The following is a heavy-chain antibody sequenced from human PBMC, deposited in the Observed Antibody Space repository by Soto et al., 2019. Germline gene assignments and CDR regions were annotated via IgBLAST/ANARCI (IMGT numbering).Heavy chain of an antibody. CDR3: ASAYGGNTWFDP. J-gene: IGHJ5*02. Sequence: EVQLVESGGGLVQPGGSLRLSCAASGFTFSSYWMHWVRQAPGKGLVWVSRINNDGSSTTHADSVKGRFTISRDNAKNTLYLQMSSLRAEDTAVYYCASAYGGNTWFDPWGQGTLVTVSS. CDR2: INNDGSST. D-gene: IGHD4-17*01. V-gene: IGHV3-74*03. CDR1: GFTFSSYW.